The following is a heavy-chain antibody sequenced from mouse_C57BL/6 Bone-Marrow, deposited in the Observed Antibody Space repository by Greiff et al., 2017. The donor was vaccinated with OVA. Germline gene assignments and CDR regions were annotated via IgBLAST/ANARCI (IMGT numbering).Heavy chain of an antibody. CDR2: IDPENGDT. CDR3: TTVLWDVEGFAY. D-gene: IGHD4-1*01. J-gene: IGHJ3*01. Sequence: EVQLQQSGAELVRPGASVKLSCTASGFNIKDDYMHWVKQRPEQGLEWIGWIDPENGDTEYASKFQGKATITADTSSNTAYLQLSSLTSEDTAVYYCTTVLWDVEGFAYWGQGTLVTVSA. CDR1: GFNIKDDY. V-gene: IGHV14-4*01.